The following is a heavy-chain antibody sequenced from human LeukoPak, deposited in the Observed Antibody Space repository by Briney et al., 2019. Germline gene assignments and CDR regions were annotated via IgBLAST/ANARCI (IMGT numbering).Heavy chain of an antibody. Sequence: PGGSLRLSCAASGFTFSSYAMSWVRPAPGKGLEWVSAISGSGGSTYYADSVKGRFTISRDNSKDTLYLQMNSLRAEDTAVYYCAKVKGYSSSSGASFDYWGQGTLVTVSS. CDR2: ISGSGGST. CDR3: AKVKGYSSSSGASFDY. CDR1: GFTFSSYA. D-gene: IGHD6-6*01. J-gene: IGHJ4*02. V-gene: IGHV3-23*01.